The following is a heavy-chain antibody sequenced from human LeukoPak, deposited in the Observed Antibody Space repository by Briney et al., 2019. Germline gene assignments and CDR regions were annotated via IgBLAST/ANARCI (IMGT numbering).Heavy chain of an antibody. CDR1: GGSFSGYY. V-gene: IGHV4-34*01. J-gene: IGHJ4*02. CDR3: ARSESYTRRTPNRYFDY. Sequence: SEALSLTCAVYGGSFSGYYWSGVPQPPGKGVGGVGEINHSGSTNYNPSLKSRVTISVDTSKNQFSLKLSSVTAADTAVYYCARSESYTRRTPNRYFDYWGQGTLVTVSS. D-gene: IGHD3-10*01. CDR2: INHSGST.